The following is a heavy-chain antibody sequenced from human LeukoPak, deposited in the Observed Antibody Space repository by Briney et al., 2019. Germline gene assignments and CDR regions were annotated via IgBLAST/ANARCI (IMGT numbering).Heavy chain of an antibody. CDR1: RDSTNIGLSY. D-gene: IGHD3-9*01. J-gene: IGHJ4*02. CDR2: NYYSGSTGST. CDR3: ARHLYDKTGRPLDS. V-gene: IGHV4-39*01. Sequence: SETLSLTCSVSRDSTNIGLSYCASIRHPPGKGLEWIGTNYYSGSTGSTYYNPSHTSRVTVSVDTSKNQFSLTLSSLTAADTATYYCARHLYDKTGRPLDSWGQGTLVTVSS.